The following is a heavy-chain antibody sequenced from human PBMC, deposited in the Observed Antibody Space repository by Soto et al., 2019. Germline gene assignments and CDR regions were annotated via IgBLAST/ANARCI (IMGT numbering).Heavy chain of an antibody. Sequence: GSLSLSFAASGFTFSNALMSWVRQAPVKGLEWAGRIKSKTEGGTTDYAAPVKGRFTISRDDSKNTLSLQMNSLKTEDTAVYYCTTEEWDIVVVPDAYVDYWGQGTLVTVSS. CDR3: TTEEWDIVVVPDAYVDY. J-gene: IGHJ4*02. D-gene: IGHD2-2*01. CDR2: IKSKTEGGTT. CDR1: GFTFSNAL. V-gene: IGHV3-15*01.